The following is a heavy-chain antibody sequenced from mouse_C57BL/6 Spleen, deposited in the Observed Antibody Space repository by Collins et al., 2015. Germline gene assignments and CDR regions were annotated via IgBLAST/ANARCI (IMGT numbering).Heavy chain of an antibody. V-gene: IGHV1-4*01. J-gene: IGHJ2*01. Sequence: MHWVKQRPGQGLEWIGYINPSSDYTKYSQKFKDKATLTADKSSSTAYMQLSSLTSEDSAVYYCASDGFYKDYFDYWGQGTTLTVSS. D-gene: IGHD2-3*01. CDR2: INPSSDYT. CDR3: ASDGFYKDYFDY.